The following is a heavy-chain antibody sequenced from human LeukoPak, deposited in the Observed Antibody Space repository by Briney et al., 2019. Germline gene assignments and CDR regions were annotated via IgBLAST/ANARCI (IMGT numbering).Heavy chain of an antibody. CDR2: ISYDGSNK. CDR3: ARVPGLGYCSSTSCSGAFDI. D-gene: IGHD2-2*01. V-gene: IGHV3-30-3*01. CDR1: GFTFSSYA. J-gene: IGHJ3*02. Sequence: GGSLRLSCAASGFTFSSYAMHWFRQAPGKGLEWVAVISYDGSNKYYADSVKGRFTISRDNSKNTLYLQMNSLRAEDTAVYYCARVPGLGYCSSTSCSGAFDIWGQGTMVTVSS.